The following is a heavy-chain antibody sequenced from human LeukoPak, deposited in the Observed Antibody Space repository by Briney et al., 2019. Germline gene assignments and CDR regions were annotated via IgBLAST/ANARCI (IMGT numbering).Heavy chain of an antibody. Sequence: GASVKVSCKASGYTFTSYDINWVRQATGQGLEWMGRIIPILGIANYAQKFQGRVTITADKSTSTAYMELSSLRSEDTAVYYCAGDRGELQDAFDIWGQGTMVTVSS. V-gene: IGHV1-69*04. CDR1: GYTFTSYD. CDR3: AGDRGELQDAFDI. D-gene: IGHD1-7*01. CDR2: IIPILGIA. J-gene: IGHJ3*02.